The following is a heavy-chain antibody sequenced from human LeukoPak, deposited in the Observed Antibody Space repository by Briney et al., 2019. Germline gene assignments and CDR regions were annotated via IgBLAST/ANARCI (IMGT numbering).Heavy chain of an antibody. CDR1: GFTFSTYS. D-gene: IGHD3-10*01. V-gene: IGHV3-48*04. Sequence: PGGSLRLSCAASGFTFSTYSMNWVRQAPGKGLEWVSYISSSSSTIYYADSVKGRFTISRDNGKNSLYLQMSSLRAEDTAVYYCARSRRPGPYYDMDVWGQGTTVTVSS. J-gene: IGHJ6*02. CDR3: ARSRRPGPYYDMDV. CDR2: ISSSSSTI.